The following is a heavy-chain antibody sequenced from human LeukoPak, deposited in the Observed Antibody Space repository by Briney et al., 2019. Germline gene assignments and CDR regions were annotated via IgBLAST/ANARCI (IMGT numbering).Heavy chain of an antibody. V-gene: IGHV1-8*03. J-gene: IGHJ5*02. CDR1: GYTFTTYD. CDR3: ARGPFGNCGGGPCHFRDIDNWYDP. Sequence: ASVKVSCXASGYTFTTYDINWVRQAAGQGFEWMGWMNPKSGDAGCADKFQGRVAITRDTSINTAYLELSALTSDDTAVYYCARGPFGNCGGGPCHFRDIDNWYDPWGQGTLVTVSS. CDR2: MNPKSGDA. D-gene: IGHD2-21*01.